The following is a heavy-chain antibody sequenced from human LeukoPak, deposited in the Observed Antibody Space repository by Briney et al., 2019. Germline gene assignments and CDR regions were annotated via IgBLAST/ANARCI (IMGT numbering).Heavy chain of an antibody. CDR1: GFTFSSYS. Sequence: GGSLRLSCAASGFTFSSYSMNWVRQAPGKGLAWVSSISSSSSYIYYADSVKGRFTISRDNAKNSLYLQMNSLRAEDTAVYYCAKEGTVTLGLAFDIWRQATMVTVSS. J-gene: IGHJ3*02. CDR3: AKEGTVTLGLAFDI. CDR2: ISSSSSYI. V-gene: IGHV3-21*01. D-gene: IGHD4-17*01.